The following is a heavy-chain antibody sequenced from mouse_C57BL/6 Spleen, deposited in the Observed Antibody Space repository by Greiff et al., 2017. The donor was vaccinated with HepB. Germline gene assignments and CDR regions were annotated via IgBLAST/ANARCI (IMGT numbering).Heavy chain of an antibody. Sequence: VQLQQSDAELVKPGASVKISCKVSGYTFTDHTIHWMKQRPEQGLEWIGYIYPRDGSTKYNEKFKGKATLTADKSSSTAYMQLNSLTSEDSAVYFCARKGPPYYGSSSYYGDYWGQGTTLTVSA. D-gene: IGHD1-1*01. CDR1: GYTFTDHT. CDR2: IYPRDGST. CDR3: ARKGPPYYGSSSYYGDY. J-gene: IGHJ2*01. V-gene: IGHV1-78*01.